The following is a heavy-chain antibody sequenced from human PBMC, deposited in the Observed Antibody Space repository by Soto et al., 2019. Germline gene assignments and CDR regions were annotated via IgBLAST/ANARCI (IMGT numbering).Heavy chain of an antibody. D-gene: IGHD4-17*01. CDR2: ISGSVGST. J-gene: IGHJ3*02. CDR1: GFTFSSYA. CDR3: ASADYGDPQSGAFDI. Sequence: GGSLRLSCAASGFTFSSYAMSWVRQAPGKGLEWVSAISGSVGSTYYADSVKGRFTISRDNSKNTLYLQMNSLRAEDTAVYYCASADYGDPQSGAFDIWGQGTMVTVSS. V-gene: IGHV3-23*01.